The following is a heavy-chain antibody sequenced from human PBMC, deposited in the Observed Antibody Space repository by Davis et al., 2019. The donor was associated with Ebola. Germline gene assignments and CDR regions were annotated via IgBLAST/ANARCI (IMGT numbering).Heavy chain of an antibody. CDR2: INAGNGNT. V-gene: IGHV1-3*01. CDR3: ARVRSYCGDSDY. CDR1: GYTFTSYA. J-gene: IGHJ4*02. Sequence: AASVKVSCKASGYTFTSYAMHWVRQAPGQRLEWMGWINAGNGNTKYSQKFQGRVTITRDTSASTAYMELSSLRSEDTAVYYCARVRSYCGDSDYWGQGTLVTVSS. D-gene: IGHD3-10*01.